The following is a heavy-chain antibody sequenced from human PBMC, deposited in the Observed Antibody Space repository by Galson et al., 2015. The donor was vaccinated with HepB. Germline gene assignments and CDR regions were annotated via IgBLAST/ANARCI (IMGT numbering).Heavy chain of an antibody. Sequence: LRLSCAASGFTFNYAWMNWARQSPEKGLEWIGEINESGGRNYNPSFESRVNISLDKSKNQFSLKLNSVTAADTAIYYCAREPSIVVVTAIPGGYFDFWGQGALVTVSS. CDR2: INESGGR. J-gene: IGHJ4*02. CDR1: GFTFNYAW. V-gene: IGHV4-34*01. CDR3: AREPSIVVVTAIPGGYFDF. D-gene: IGHD2-21*02.